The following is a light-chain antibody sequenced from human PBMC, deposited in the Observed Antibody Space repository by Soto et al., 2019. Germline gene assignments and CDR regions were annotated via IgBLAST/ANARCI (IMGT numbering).Light chain of an antibody. V-gene: IGKV3-20*01. J-gene: IGKJ4*01. Sequence: EIVLTQSPGTLSLSPGERATLSCRASRSVSSSYLAWYQQKPGQAPRLLIYGASSRATGIPDRFSGSGSGTYFTLTISRVEPEDFAVYYCQQYGSSLLTFGGGSKVEIK. CDR3: QQYGSSLLT. CDR2: GAS. CDR1: RSVSSSY.